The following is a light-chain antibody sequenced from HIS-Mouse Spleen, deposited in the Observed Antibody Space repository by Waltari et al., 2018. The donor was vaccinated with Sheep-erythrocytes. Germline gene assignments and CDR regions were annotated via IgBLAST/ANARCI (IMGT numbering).Light chain of an antibody. J-gene: IGLJ3*02. V-gene: IGLV1-44*01. CDR1: SSNIGSNS. CDR3: SSYAGSNNWV. CDR2: RNN. Sequence: QSVLTQPPSASGTPGQRVTISCSGSSSNIGSNSVYWYQQLPGTAPKLLIYRNNQRPSGVPDRFSGSKSGTSASLTVSGLQAEDEADYYCSSYAGSNNWVFGGGTKLTVL.